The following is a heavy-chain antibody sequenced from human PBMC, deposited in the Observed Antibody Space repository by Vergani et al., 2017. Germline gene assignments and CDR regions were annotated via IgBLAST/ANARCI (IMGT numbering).Heavy chain of an antibody. V-gene: IGHV3-9*01. D-gene: IGHD1-26*01. J-gene: IGHJ5*02. CDR3: AKGERATPLLNWFDP. CDR1: GFTFDDYA. CDR2: ISWNSGSI. Sequence: EVQLVESGGGLVQPGRSLRLSCAASGFTFDDYAMHWVRQAPGKGLEWVSGISWNSGSIGYADSVKGRFTISRDNAKNSLYLQMNSLRAEDTAVYYCAKGERATPLLNWFDPWGQGTLVTVSS.